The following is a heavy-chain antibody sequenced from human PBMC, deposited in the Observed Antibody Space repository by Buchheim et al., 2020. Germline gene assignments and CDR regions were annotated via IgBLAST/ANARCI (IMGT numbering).Heavy chain of an antibody. CDR3: ARLGVSAVAGTGLDY. V-gene: IGHV4-34*01. D-gene: IGHD6-19*01. J-gene: IGHJ4*02. CDR2: IHRSGST. CDR1: GGSFSGYY. Sequence: QVQLQQWGAGLLKPSETLSLTCGVYGGSFSGYYWSWIRQPPGKGLEWIGEIHRSGSTNYNPSLKSRVTISVDPSKNQFSLKLSSVTAADTAVYYCARLGVSAVAGTGLDYWGQGTL.